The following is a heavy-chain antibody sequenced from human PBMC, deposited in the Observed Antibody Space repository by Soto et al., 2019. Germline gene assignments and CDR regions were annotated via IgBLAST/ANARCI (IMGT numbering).Heavy chain of an antibody. CDR2: MSDSGST. CDR3: ARLPRDDCSQFGYYFDY. CDR1: GDSISSFY. J-gene: IGHJ4*02. D-gene: IGHD2-21*02. Sequence: QVQLQESGPGLVKPSETLSLTCTVSGDSISSFYWSWIRQPPGKGLEWIGYMSDSGSTKYNPSLKSRVTISADTPKNQFSLKLSSVTAADTAVYYCARLPRDDCSQFGYYFDYWGQGTLVTVSP. V-gene: IGHV4-59*01.